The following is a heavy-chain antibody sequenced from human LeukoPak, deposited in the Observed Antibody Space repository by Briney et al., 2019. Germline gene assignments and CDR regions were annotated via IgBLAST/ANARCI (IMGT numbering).Heavy chain of an antibody. D-gene: IGHD6-13*01. CDR3: ARRGMYSSSWTYFDS. J-gene: IGHJ4*02. CDR2: ISGSGGST. Sequence: GGSLRLSCAASGFTFSSYAMSWVRQAPGKGLEWVSAISGSGGSTYYADSVKGRFTISRDNSKNTLYLQMNSLRAEDTAVYYCARRGMYSSSWTYFDSWGQGTLVTVSS. CDR1: GFTFSSYA. V-gene: IGHV3-23*01.